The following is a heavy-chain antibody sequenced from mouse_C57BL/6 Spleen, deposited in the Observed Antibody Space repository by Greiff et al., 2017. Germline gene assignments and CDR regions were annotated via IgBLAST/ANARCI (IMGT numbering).Heavy chain of an antibody. CDR3: ARGGSYYFDY. CDR1: GYAFSSSW. CDR2: IYPGDGDT. J-gene: IGHJ2*01. V-gene: IGHV1-82*01. Sequence: QVQLQQSGPELVKPGASVKISCKASGYAFSSSWMNWVKQRPGKGLEWIGRIYPGDGDTNYNGKFKGKATLTADKSSSTAYMQLSSLPSEDSAVYFCARGGSYYFDYWGQGTTLTVSS.